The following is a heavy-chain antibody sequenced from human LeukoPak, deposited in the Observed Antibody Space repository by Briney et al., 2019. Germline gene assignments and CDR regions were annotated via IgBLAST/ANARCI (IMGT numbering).Heavy chain of an antibody. CDR1: GFTFSSYA. J-gene: IGHJ3*02. V-gene: IGHV3-23*01. Sequence: GGSLRLSCAASGFTFSSYAMSWVRQAPGKGLEWVSAISGSGGSTYYADPVKGRFTIFRDNSKNTLYLQMNSLRAEDTAVYYCAKDQLSAAGTDAFDIWGQGTMVTVSS. CDR2: ISGSGGST. CDR3: AKDQLSAAGTDAFDI. D-gene: IGHD6-13*01.